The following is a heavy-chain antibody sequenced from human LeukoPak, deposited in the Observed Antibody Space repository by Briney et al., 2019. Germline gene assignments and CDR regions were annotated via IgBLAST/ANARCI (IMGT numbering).Heavy chain of an antibody. J-gene: IGHJ4*02. CDR2: ISGSGGST. V-gene: IGHV3-23*01. CDR1: GFTFISYA. CDR3: AKVSYGVAGTGVDY. Sequence: GGSLRLSCAASGFTFISYAMSWVRQAPGKGLEWVSTISGSGGSTYYADSVKGRFTISRDNSKNTLYLQMNSLRAEDTAVHYCAKVSYGVAGTGVDYWGQGTLVTVSS. D-gene: IGHD6-19*01.